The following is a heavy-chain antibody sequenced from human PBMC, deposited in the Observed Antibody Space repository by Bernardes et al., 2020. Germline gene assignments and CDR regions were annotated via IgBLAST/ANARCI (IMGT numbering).Heavy chain of an antibody. J-gene: IGHJ6*04. Sequence: GESLRLSCAASGFSFSSDSVNWVRQAPGKGLEWVASISSTSAYTYYAVTVRGRFTISRDNAKNSLYLQMSSLRAEDTAVYYCARPEANDYGDYQYYYGVDLWGKGTTVTVSS. CDR3: ARPEANDYGDYQYYYGVDL. CDR1: GFSFSSDS. V-gene: IGHV3-21*01. CDR2: ISSTSAYT. D-gene: IGHD4-17*01.